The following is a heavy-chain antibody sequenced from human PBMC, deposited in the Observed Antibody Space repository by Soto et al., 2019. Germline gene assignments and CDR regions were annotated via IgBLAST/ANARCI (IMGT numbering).Heavy chain of an antibody. D-gene: IGHD6-6*01. J-gene: IGHJ4*02. CDR3: AKRPLAARHTDY. CDR1: GFTFSNYA. V-gene: IGHV3-23*01. CDR2: ISGSGDNT. Sequence: EVQLLESGGGLVQPGGSLRLSCAASGFTFSNYAMTWVRQAPGMGLEWVSTISGSGDNTYYADSVRGRFTISRNNSKNTLYLQMNSLRADDTAVYYCAKRPLAARHTDYWGQGTLVTVSS.